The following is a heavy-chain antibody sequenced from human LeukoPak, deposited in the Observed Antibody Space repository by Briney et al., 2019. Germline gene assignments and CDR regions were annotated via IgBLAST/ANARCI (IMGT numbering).Heavy chain of an antibody. CDR3: ARGPQGVPAYYMTS. CDR2: IYTSGST. Sequence: SETLSLTCAVYGGSFSGCYWSWIRQPAGKGLEWIGRIYTSGSTNYNPSLKSRVTMSVDTSKNQFSLKLSSVTAADTAVYYCARGPQGVPAYYMTSGAKGPRSPSP. J-gene: IGHJ6*03. CDR1: GGSFSGCY. V-gene: IGHV4-59*10. D-gene: IGHD2-2*01.